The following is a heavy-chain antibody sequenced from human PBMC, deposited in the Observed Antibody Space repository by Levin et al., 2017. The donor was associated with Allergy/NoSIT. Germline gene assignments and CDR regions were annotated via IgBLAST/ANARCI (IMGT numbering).Heavy chain of an antibody. D-gene: IGHD6-13*01. CDR3: ARECRGSSWYSGRSCGYYYYYYGMDV. CDR2: ISSSGSTI. CDR1: GFTFSSYE. Sequence: SCAASGFTFSSYEMNWVRQAPGKGLEWVSYISSSGSTIYYADSVKGRFTISRDNAKNSLYLQMNSLRAEDTAVYYCARECRGSSWYSGRSCGYYYYYYGMDVWGQGTTVTVSS. J-gene: IGHJ6*02. V-gene: IGHV3-48*03.